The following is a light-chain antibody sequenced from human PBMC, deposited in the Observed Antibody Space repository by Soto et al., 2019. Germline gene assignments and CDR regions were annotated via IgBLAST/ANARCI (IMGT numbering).Light chain of an antibody. V-gene: IGKV3-20*01. CDR1: QSVSSSY. CDR3: QQYGNSLSIT. CDR2: GAS. Sequence: EIVLTQSPGTLSLSPGERATLSCRASQSVSSSYLAWYQQKPGQAPRLIISGASSRATGIPDRFSGSGSGTDFTLTTSRLEPEDFEVYYCQQYGNSLSITFGQGTRLEIK. J-gene: IGKJ5*01.